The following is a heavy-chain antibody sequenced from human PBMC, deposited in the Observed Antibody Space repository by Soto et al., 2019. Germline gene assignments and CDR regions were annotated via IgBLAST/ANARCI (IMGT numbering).Heavy chain of an antibody. CDR2: IYGGGTT. Sequence: PGGSLRLSCAASGFTFSSYAMSWVRQAPGKGLEWVSLIYGGGTTYYADSVKGRFTISRDNAKNSLYLQMNSLRAEDTAVYYCARDRYSYYDFWSGSLPYYYYGMDVWGQGTTVTVSS. D-gene: IGHD3-3*01. CDR1: GFTFSSYA. V-gene: IGHV3-66*01. CDR3: ARDRYSYYDFWSGSLPYYYYGMDV. J-gene: IGHJ6*02.